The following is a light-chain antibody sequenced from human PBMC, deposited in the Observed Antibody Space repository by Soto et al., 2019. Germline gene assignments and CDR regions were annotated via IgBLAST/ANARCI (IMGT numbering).Light chain of an antibody. Sequence: VVLTQSPLSLPVTLGQPASISCRSSQSLVYRDGNTYLNWFQQRPGQSPRRLIYKVSDRDSGVPDRLSGSGSGTDFMLKVSRVAAEDVGVYYCILGTHWPPYSFGQWTKLAIQ. CDR3: ILGTHWPPYS. J-gene: IGKJ2*03. CDR1: QSLVYRDGNTY. V-gene: IGKV2-30*01. CDR2: KVS.